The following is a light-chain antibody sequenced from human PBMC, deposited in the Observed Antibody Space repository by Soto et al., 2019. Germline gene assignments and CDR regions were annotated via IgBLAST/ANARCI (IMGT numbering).Light chain of an antibody. CDR3: QQYDSASQT. J-gene: IGKJ2*01. CDR2: DAS. CDR1: QNISVW. Sequence: DIQMTQSPSTLSASVGDGVTITCRASQNISVWLAWYQQRPGKAPKFLIYDASSLETGVPSRFSGSGSGTELTLTIRSLQPDDFATYYCQQYDSASQTFGQGNKLEIK. V-gene: IGKV1-5*01.